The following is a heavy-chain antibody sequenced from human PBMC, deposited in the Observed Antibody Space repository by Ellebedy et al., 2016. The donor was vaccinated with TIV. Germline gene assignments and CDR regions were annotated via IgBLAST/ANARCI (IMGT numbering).Heavy chain of an antibody. Sequence: AASVQVSCKASGGTFSSHAISWVRQPPGQELEWRGGIIPIFGTANYAQKFQGRVTITADESTSTAYMELSSLRSEDTAVYYCARVIVVVPAAKGGAFDIWGQGTMVTVSS. D-gene: IGHD2-2*01. CDR2: IIPIFGTA. CDR1: GGTFSSHA. CDR3: ARVIVVVPAAKGGAFDI. V-gene: IGHV1-69*13. J-gene: IGHJ3*02.